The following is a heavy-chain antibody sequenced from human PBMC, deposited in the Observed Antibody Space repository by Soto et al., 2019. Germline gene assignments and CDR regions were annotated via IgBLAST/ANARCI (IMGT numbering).Heavy chain of an antibody. Sequence: QVQLQESGPGLVKPSQTLSLTCTVSGGSISSGDYYWSWIRQPPGKGLEWIGYIYYSGSTYYNPSLKSRVTISSDTVKIXFSLKLSSVTAADTAVYYCARAGSGSYPTYNWFDPWGQGTLVTVSS. J-gene: IGHJ5*02. CDR3: ARAGSGSYPTYNWFDP. V-gene: IGHV4-30-4*01. CDR2: IYYSGST. D-gene: IGHD3-10*01. CDR1: GGSISSGDYY.